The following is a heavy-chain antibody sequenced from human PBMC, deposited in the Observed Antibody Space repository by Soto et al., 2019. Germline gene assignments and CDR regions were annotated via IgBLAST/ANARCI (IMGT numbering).Heavy chain of an antibody. J-gene: IGHJ5*02. D-gene: IGHD5-18*01. CDR1: GGTFSSYA. V-gene: IGHV1-69*01. CDR3: ARVVDTAMVKVPNGFDP. Sequence: QVQLVQSGAEVKKPGSSVKVSCKASGGTFSSYAISWVRQAPGQGLEWMGGIIPIFGTANYAQKFQGRVTITADESTSTAYMERSSLRSDDTAVYYCARVVDTAMVKVPNGFDPWGQATLVTVSA. CDR2: IIPIFGTA.